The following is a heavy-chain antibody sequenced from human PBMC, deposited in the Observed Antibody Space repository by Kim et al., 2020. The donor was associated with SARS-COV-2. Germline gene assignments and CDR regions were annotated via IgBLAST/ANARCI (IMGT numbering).Heavy chain of an antibody. Sequence: GGSLRLSCAASGFTFSYYSMNWVRQAPGKGLEWVSYISSSSSPIYYADSVKGRFTVSRDNAKNSLYLQMNSLRDEDTAVCYCAREGQWLSLYYYGMDVWGQGTTVTVSS. CDR2: ISSSSSPI. V-gene: IGHV3-48*02. D-gene: IGHD6-19*01. CDR1: GFTFSYYS. J-gene: IGHJ6*02. CDR3: AREGQWLSLYYYGMDV.